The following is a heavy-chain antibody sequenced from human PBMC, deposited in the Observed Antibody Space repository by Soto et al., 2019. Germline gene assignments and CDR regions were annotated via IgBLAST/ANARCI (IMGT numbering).Heavy chain of an antibody. D-gene: IGHD2-2*01. Sequence: GESLKISCKGSGYSFTSYWIGWVRQMPGKGLEWMGIIYPGDSDTRYSPSFQGQVTISADKSISTAYLQWSSLRASDTAMYYCARQLPATEDAFDIWGQGTMVTV. J-gene: IGHJ3*02. CDR3: ARQLPATEDAFDI. CDR1: GYSFTSYW. V-gene: IGHV5-51*01. CDR2: IYPGDSDT.